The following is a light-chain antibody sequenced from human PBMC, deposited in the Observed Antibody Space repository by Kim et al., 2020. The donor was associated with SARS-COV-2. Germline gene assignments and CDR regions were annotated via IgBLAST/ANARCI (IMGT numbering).Light chain of an antibody. CDR2: YSS. CDR1: NIGSKT. Sequence: SYELTQPPSVSVAPGKTARITCGGNNIGSKTVQWYQQKPGQAPVLVIYYSSDRPSGIPERYSGSNSGNTATLSISRVEGGDEADYYCQVWDSSSDHVVFGGGTKLTVL. CDR3: QVWDSSSDHVV. V-gene: IGLV3-21*04. J-gene: IGLJ2*01.